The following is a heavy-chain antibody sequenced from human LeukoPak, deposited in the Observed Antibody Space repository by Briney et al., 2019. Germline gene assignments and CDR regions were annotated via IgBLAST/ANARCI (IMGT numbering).Heavy chain of an antibody. CDR1: GFTFSSYA. J-gene: IGHJ5*02. Sequence: PGRSLTLSRTASGFTFSSYAMTWVRQPPGKGLEWVSGISGSGVSIDYADSVKGRFTIDRDNSKNTLHLQMNSLRAEDTAVYYCARVGSSISRHWFDPWGQGTLVTVSS. V-gene: IGHV3-23*01. CDR2: ISGSGVSI. D-gene: IGHD6-13*01. CDR3: ARVGSSISRHWFDP.